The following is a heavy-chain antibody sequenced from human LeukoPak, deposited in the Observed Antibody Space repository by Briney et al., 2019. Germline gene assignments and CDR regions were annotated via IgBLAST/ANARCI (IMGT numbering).Heavy chain of an antibody. CDR2: MNPDSGNT. V-gene: IGHV1-8*01. CDR1: GYTFSNYD. Sequence: ASVKVSCKASGYTFSNYDINWVRQVTGQGLEWMGWMNPDSGNTGYAQKFQGRVTMTRDTSTSTVYMELRSLRSEDTAVYYCARDDGQDYYGMDVWGQGTTVTVSS. J-gene: IGHJ6*02. CDR3: ARDDGQDYYGMDV. D-gene: IGHD5-24*01.